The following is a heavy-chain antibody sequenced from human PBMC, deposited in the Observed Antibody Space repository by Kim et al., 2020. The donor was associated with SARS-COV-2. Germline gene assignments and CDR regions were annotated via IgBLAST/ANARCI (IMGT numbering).Heavy chain of an antibody. Sequence: GGSLRLSCAASGFTFSSYSMNWVRQAPGKGLEWVSSISSSSSYIYYADSVKGRFTISRDNAKNSLYLQMNSLRAEDTAVYYCARGGYFAGYCSSTSCYIYFDYWGQGTLVTVSS. CDR3: ARGGYFAGYCSSTSCYIYFDY. J-gene: IGHJ4*02. CDR2: ISSSSSYI. CDR1: GFTFSSYS. V-gene: IGHV3-21*01. D-gene: IGHD2-2*02.